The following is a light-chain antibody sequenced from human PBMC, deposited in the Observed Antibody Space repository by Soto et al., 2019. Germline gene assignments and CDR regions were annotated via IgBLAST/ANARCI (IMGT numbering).Light chain of an antibody. J-gene: IGLJ2*01. CDR3: QAYDSSLSGSVV. V-gene: IGLV1-40*01. CDR2: GNY. CDR1: SSTIGAGYD. Sequence: QSVLTQPPSVYGAPGQRVTISCTGSSSTIGAGYDVHWYQHLPGTAPKLVISGNYNRPSGVPDRFSGSKSGTSASLAITGLQAEDEADYYCQAYDSSLSGSVVFGGGTKLTVL.